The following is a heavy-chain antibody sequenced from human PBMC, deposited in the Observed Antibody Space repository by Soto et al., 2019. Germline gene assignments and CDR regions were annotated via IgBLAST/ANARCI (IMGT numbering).Heavy chain of an antibody. V-gene: IGHV4-31*03. CDR2: IYYNGTT. CDR3: ARDVAAAGYYYGMDV. Sequence: PSETLSLTCTVSGGSISSPNFYWSWIRQHPGKGLEWIGHIYYNGTTYYNPTLKSRVSISVDTSKNQFSLKLSSVTAADTAVYYFARDVAAAGYYYGMDVWGQGTTVTVSS. J-gene: IGHJ6*02. CDR1: GGSISSPNFY. D-gene: IGHD6-13*01.